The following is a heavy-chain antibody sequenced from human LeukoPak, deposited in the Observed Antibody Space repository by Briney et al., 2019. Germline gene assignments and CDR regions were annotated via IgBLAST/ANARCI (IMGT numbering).Heavy chain of an antibody. J-gene: IGHJ1*01. CDR2: ISAYNGKA. Sequence: ASVKVSCKASGYTFMSYGISWVRQAPGQGLEWMGWISAYNGKANYAQKLQGRVTMTTDTSTTTAYMEPRSLRSDDTAVYYCARIKLLWFGDLSDAEYFQHWGQGTLVTVSS. D-gene: IGHD3-10*01. CDR3: ARIKLLWFGDLSDAEYFQH. CDR1: GYTFMSYG. V-gene: IGHV1-18*01.